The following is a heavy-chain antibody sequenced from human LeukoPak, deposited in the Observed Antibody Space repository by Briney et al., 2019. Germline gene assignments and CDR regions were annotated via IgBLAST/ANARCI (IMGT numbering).Heavy chain of an antibody. V-gene: IGHV5-51*01. Sequence: GESLKISCKGSGYSFTSYWIGWVRQMPGKGLEWVGVIYPGDSDTRYSPSSQGHVTISADRSFKTAYLQWSTLKASDTAMYYCATAFYVRDAFDIWGQGIMVTVSS. J-gene: IGHJ3*02. D-gene: IGHD2/OR15-2a*01. CDR3: ATAFYVRDAFDI. CDR2: IYPGDSDT. CDR1: GYSFTSYW.